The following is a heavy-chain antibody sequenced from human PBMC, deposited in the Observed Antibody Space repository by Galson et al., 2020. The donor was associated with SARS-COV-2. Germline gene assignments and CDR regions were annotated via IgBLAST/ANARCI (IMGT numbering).Heavy chain of an antibody. CDR1: GYSFTTYW. CDR2: IYPSDSNT. CDR3: ARPGSVSGWYYFDF. Sequence: GESLKISCKASGYSFTTYWIGWVRQMPGKGLEWMGIIYPSDSNTRYSPSLQGQVTISADKSISTAYLQWSSLKASDTAMYYCARPGSVSGWYYFDFWGQGTPVTVSS. J-gene: IGHJ4*02. V-gene: IGHV5-51*01. D-gene: IGHD6-19*01.